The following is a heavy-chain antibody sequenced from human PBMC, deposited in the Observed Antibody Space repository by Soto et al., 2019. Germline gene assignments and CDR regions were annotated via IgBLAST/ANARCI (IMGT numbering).Heavy chain of an antibody. Sequence: SGKVSCNASAYTFTVYFMNWVRDAPVQGLDGMAWINPYSGGADYAKSFQGRVTMTRDTSISTVYMELSRLRFDDTAVYYCARVIRGAYYNSPLDTWGQGTVVSVSS. CDR2: INPYSGGA. V-gene: IGHV1-2*02. D-gene: IGHD3-10*01. J-gene: IGHJ5*02. CDR3: ARVIRGAYYNSPLDT. CDR1: AYTFTVYF.